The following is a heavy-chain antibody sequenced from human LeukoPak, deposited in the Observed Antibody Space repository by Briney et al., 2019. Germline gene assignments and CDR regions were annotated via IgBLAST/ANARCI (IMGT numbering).Heavy chain of an antibody. CDR1: GFTFSDYY. D-gene: IGHD2-21*02. Sequence: GGSLRLSCAASGFTFSDYYMSWIRQAPGKGMEGISYISSGSSTICYADSVKGRFTISRDNAKKSLYLQMNSPRAEDTATYYCARGESSYCSGDCNFGYWGQGTLVTISS. CDR2: ISSGSSTI. J-gene: IGHJ4*02. V-gene: IGHV3-11*04. CDR3: ARGESSYCSGDCNFGY.